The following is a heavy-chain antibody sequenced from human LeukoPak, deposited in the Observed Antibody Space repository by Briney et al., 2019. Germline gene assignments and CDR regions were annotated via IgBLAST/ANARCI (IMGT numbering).Heavy chain of an antibody. J-gene: IGHJ4*02. CDR3: SKTSIVGPTAIDY. CDR1: GFTFSSHA. D-gene: IGHD1-26*01. CDR2: ISTSGGTT. Sequence: GGSLRLSCAASGFTFSSHAMSWVRQAPGKGLEWVSAISTSGGTTDYADSVKGRFTISRDNSKNTLYLQLNSLRAEDTAVYYCSKTSIVGPTAIDYWGQGTLVTVSS. V-gene: IGHV3-23*01.